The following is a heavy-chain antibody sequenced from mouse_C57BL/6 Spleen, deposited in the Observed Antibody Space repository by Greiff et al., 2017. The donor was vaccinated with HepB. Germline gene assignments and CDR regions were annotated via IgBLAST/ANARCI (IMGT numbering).Heavy chain of an antibody. CDR1: GYAFSSSW. Sequence: QVQLQQSGPELVKPGASVKISCKASGYAFSSSWMNWVKQRPGKGLEWIGRIYPGDGDTNYNGKFKGKATLTAEKSSSTAYMQLSSLTSEDSAVYFCARRGSSGYGAMDYWGQGTSVTVSS. J-gene: IGHJ4*01. CDR3: ARRGSSGYGAMDY. CDR2: IYPGDGDT. D-gene: IGHD3-2*02. V-gene: IGHV1-82*01.